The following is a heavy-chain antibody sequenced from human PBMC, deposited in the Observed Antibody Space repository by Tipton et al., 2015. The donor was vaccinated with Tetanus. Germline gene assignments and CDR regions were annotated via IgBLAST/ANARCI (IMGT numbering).Heavy chain of an antibody. D-gene: IGHD6-13*01. CDR2: IYYSGST. J-gene: IGHJ5*02. V-gene: IGHV4-31*03. CDR3: ASYSSSWTTFDP. Sequence: TLSLTCTVSGGSISSGGYYWSWIRQHPGKGLEWIGYIYYSGSTYYNPSLKSRVTISVDTSKNQFSLKLSSVTAADPAVYYCASYSSSWTTFDPWGQGTLVTVSS. CDR1: GGSISSGGYY.